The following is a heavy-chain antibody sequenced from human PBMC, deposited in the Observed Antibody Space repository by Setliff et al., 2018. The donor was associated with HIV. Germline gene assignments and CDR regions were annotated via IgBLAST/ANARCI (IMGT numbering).Heavy chain of an antibody. Sequence: SETLSLTCSVSGYSITNGYYWGWFRQSPGKGLEWIATIYQTGSIYYNPSLQNRVTLLLDMSKNQFSLKLSSVTAADTAVYYCAAPRGMSTILVYWGQGTLVTVSS. D-gene: IGHD3-9*01. V-gene: IGHV4-38-2*02. J-gene: IGHJ4*02. CDR3: AAPRGMSTILVY. CDR2: IYQTGSI. CDR1: GYSITNGYY.